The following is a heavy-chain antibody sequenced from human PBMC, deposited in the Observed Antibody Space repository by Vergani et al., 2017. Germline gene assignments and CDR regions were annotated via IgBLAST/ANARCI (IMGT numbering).Heavy chain of an antibody. CDR3: ARDDIPLKDWFDP. CDR2: ISSSSSYI. J-gene: IGHJ5*02. Sequence: EVQLVESGGGLVKPGGSLRLSCAASGFTFSSYSMNWVRQAPGKGLEWVSSISSSSSYIYYADSVKGRFTISRDNAKNSLYLQMNSLRAEDTAVYYCARDDIPLKDWFDPWGQGTLVTVSS. V-gene: IGHV3-21*01. D-gene: IGHD2-2*02. CDR1: GFTFSSYS.